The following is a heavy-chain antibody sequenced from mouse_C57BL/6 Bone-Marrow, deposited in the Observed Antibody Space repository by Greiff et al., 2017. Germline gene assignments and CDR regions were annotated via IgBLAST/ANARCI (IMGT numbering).Heavy chain of an antibody. J-gene: IGHJ1*03. V-gene: IGHV1-81*01. Sequence: QVQLQQSGAELARPGASVKLSCKASGYTFTSYVISWVKQRTGQGLEWIGEIYPRSGNTYYNEKFKGKATLTADKSSSTAYMELRSLTSEDSAVYFCARLGFHWYFDVWGTGTTVTVSS. CDR1: GYTFTSYV. CDR3: ARLGFHWYFDV. CDR2: IYPRSGNT. D-gene: IGHD4-1*01.